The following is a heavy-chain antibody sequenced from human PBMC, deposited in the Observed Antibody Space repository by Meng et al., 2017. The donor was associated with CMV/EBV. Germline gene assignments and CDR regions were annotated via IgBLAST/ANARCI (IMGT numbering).Heavy chain of an antibody. CDR3: ATGQSGSSWPWFFDL. J-gene: IGHJ5*02. CDR1: GYTFTSYD. CDR2: MNPNSGNT. D-gene: IGHD6-13*01. Sequence: ASVKVSCKASGYTFTSYDINWVRQATGQGLEWMGWMNPNSGNTGYAQKFQGRVTMTRNTSISTAYMELSSLRSEDTAVYFCATGQSGSSWPWFFDLWVQGTLVTVSS. V-gene: IGHV1-8*01.